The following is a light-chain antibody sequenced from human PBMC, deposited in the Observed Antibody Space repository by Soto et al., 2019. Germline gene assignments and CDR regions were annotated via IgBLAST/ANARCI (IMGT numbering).Light chain of an antibody. Sequence: EIVLTHSPGTLSLSPWARATLSWLASQRVSSGYLAWYQQKPGQAPRLLIYGASNRATDIPDRFSGRGSGTEFTLTVSSLQSEDFAVYYCQQYNNWPPYTFGQGT. CDR3: QQYNNWPPYT. J-gene: IGKJ2*01. CDR1: QRVSSGY. CDR2: GAS. V-gene: IGKV3-20*01.